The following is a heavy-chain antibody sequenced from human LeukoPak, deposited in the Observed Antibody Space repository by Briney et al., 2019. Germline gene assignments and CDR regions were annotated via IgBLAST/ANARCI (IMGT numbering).Heavy chain of an antibody. Sequence: GGSLRLSCAASGFAFSSYAMHWVRQAPGKGLEWVALISFDGSDKYHADSVKGRFTISRDNAKNSLYLQMYSLRAEDTAVYYCARDLNDYYGSGSYCDAFDIWGQGTMVTVSS. V-gene: IGHV3-30*04. CDR3: ARDLNDYYGSGSYCDAFDI. CDR2: ISFDGSDK. J-gene: IGHJ3*02. CDR1: GFAFSSYA. D-gene: IGHD3-10*01.